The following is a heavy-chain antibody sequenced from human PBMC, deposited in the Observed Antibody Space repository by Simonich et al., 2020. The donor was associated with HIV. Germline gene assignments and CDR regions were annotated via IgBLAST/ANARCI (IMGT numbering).Heavy chain of an antibody. J-gene: IGHJ4*02. V-gene: IGHV4-38-2*01. CDR3: ERVFAQHLD. Sequence: QVQLQDSGPGLVKPSETLFPTCAVSGYSISSGYYWGWIRQPPGKGLALVETIYNTGSTFYNPTTKNRVTISVDTSKTQFALWLSSVTAADKAIYYCERVFAQHLDWGQGTLVTVSS. D-gene: IGHD2-21*01. CDR1: GYSISSGYY. CDR2: IYNTGST.